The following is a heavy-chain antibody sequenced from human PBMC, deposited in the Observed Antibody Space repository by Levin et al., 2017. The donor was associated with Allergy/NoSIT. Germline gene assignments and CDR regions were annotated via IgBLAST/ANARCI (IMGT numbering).Heavy chain of an antibody. V-gene: IGHV1-69*13. Sequence: SVKVSCKASGGTFNTYVITWVRQAPGQGLEWMGGIIPIFGTANYAQKFQGRVTIIADESTSTAYMELSTLRSEDTAMYYCARGLYSSSWFFDAWGQGTLVTVSS. CDR1: GGTFNTYV. CDR3: ARGLYSSSWFFDA. J-gene: IGHJ5*02. D-gene: IGHD6-13*01. CDR2: IIPIFGTA.